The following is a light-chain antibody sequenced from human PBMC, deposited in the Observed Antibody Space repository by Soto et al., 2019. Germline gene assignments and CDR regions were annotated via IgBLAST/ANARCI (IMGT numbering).Light chain of an antibody. CDR2: DAS. V-gene: IGKV3-11*01. Sequence: EIVLTQSPATLSLSPGERATLSCRASQSVSNYLAWYQQKPGQAPRLLIYDASTRATGIPAMFSGSGSGTDFTLTISRLEPEDFAVYYCQHRYKWMFTFGPGTKVDLK. CDR3: QHRYKWMFT. CDR1: QSVSNY. J-gene: IGKJ3*01.